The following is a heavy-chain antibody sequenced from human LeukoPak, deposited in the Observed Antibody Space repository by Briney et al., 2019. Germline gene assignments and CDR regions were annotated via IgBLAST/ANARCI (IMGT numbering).Heavy chain of an antibody. CDR2: INHSGST. J-gene: IGHJ4*02. CDR1: GGSFSGYY. V-gene: IGHV4-34*01. D-gene: IGHD5-18*01. CDR3: ARHLSGVTGYTYGRGIDY. Sequence: SETLSLTCAVYGGSFSGYYWSWIRQPPGKGLEWIGEINHSGSTNYNPSLKSRVTISVDTSKNQFSLKLSSVTAADTAVYYCARHLSGVTGYTYGRGIDYWGQGTLVTVSS.